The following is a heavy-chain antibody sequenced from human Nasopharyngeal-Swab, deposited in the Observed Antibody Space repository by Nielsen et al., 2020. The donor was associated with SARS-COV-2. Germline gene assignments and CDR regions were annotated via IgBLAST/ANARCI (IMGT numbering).Heavy chain of an antibody. Sequence: ASVKVSCKASGYTFTSYGISWVRQAPGQGLEWMGWISAYNGNTNYAQKLQGRVTMTTDTSTSTAHMELRSLRSDDTAVYYCARGYGSGSYYAYYYYGMDVWGQGTTVTVSS. V-gene: IGHV1-18*01. D-gene: IGHD3-10*01. J-gene: IGHJ6*02. CDR1: GYTFTSYG. CDR2: ISAYNGNT. CDR3: ARGYGSGSYYAYYYYGMDV.